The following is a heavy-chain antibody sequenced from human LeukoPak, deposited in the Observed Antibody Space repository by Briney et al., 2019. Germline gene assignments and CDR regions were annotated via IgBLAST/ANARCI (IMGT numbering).Heavy chain of an antibody. CDR1: GYTFTNDD. V-gene: IGHV1-8*01. J-gene: IGHJ4*02. D-gene: IGHD5-18*01. Sequence: ASVKVSCKASGYTFTNDDINWVRQAPGKGLEWIGWMNPNSGGTGYAQKFQGRVTMTRNTSISTAYMELSSLRSEDTAVYYCARVSRQLWSPHKFIDYWGQGTLVTVSS. CDR3: ARVSRQLWSPHKFIDY. CDR2: MNPNSGGT.